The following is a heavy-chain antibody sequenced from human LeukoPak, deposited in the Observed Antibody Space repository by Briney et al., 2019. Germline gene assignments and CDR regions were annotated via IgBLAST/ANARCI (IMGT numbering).Heavy chain of an antibody. J-gene: IGHJ1*01. CDR1: GGSFSGYY. D-gene: IGHD2-15*01. CDR3: ARGRCSGGSCYLGYFQH. CDR2: INHSGST. V-gene: IGHV4-34*01. Sequence: SETLSLTCAVYGGSFSGYYWSWIRQPPGKGLEWIGEINHSGSTNYYPSLKSRVTISVDTSKNQFSLKLSSVTAADTAVYYCARGRCSGGSCYLGYFQHWGQGTLVTVSS.